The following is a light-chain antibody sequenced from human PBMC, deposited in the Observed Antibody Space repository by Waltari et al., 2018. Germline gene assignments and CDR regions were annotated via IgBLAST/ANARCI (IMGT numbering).Light chain of an antibody. CDR1: QTVLNSSNNKDY. CDR3: QQYYSSPYT. J-gene: IGKJ2*01. CDR2: WAS. Sequence: DIVMTQSPDSLAVSLGARATLDCKSNQTVLNSSNNKDYLAWYQQKPGQPPKLVFYWASTRESGVPDRFSASGSGTDFTLTISSLQAEDVAVYYCQQYYSSPYTFGQGTKLEIK. V-gene: IGKV4-1*01.